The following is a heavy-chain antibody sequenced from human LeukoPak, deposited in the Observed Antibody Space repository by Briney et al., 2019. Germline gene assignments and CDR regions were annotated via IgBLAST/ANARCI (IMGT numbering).Heavy chain of an antibody. CDR2: IYYSGST. V-gene: IGHV4-59*01. CDR1: GGSISSYY. J-gene: IGHJ4*02. CDR3: ARDGYYSSGSHTAYFDY. Sequence: SETLSLTCTVSGGSISSYYWSWIRQPPGKGLEWIGYIYYSGSTNSNPSLGSRVTISVDTSKNQFSLKLSSVTAADTAVYFCARDGYYSSGSHTAYFDYWGQGTLVTVS. D-gene: IGHD3-10*01.